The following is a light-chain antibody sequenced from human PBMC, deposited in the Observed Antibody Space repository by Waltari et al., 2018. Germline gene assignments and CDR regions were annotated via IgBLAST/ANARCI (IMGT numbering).Light chain of an antibody. J-gene: IGLJ2*01. CDR1: SSDVGSYKL. CDR2: AAS. CDR3: CSYAGSSTVK. Sequence: QSALTQPASVSGSPGQSITISCTGTSSDVGSYKLVSWYQQHPGKAPGLMIYAASNRPSGSFNRCSGSKSGTTASLTISGLQAEDEAAYYCCSYAGSSTVKFGEGTYLTVL. V-gene: IGLV2-23*01.